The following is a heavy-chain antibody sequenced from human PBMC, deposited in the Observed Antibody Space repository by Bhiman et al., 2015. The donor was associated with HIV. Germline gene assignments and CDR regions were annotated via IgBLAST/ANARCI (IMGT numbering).Heavy chain of an antibody. J-gene: IGHJ6*02. Sequence: QVQLVESGGGVVQPGRSLRLSCAASGFTFSSYGMHWVRQAPGKGLEWVAVISDDGSNKYYADSVKGRFTISRDNSKNTLYLQMNSLRAEDTAVYYCAREGPYSSSDGMDVWGQGTTVTVSS. V-gene: IGHV3-30*03. D-gene: IGHD6-6*01. CDR1: GFTFSSYG. CDR2: ISDDGSNK. CDR3: AREGPYSSSDGMDV.